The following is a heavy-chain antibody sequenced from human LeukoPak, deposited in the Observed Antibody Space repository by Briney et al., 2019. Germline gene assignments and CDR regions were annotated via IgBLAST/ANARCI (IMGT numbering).Heavy chain of an antibody. Sequence: SETLSLTCTVSGGSISSSSYYWGWIRQPPGKGLEWIGSIYYSGSTYYNPSLKSRVTISVDTSKNQFSLKLSSVTAADTAVYYCARLQRPWDCSSTSCYLRGPFDYWGQGTLVTVSS. CDR3: ARLQRPWDCSSTSCYLRGPFDY. V-gene: IGHV4-39*01. J-gene: IGHJ4*02. CDR1: GGSISSSSYY. CDR2: IYYSGST. D-gene: IGHD2-2*01.